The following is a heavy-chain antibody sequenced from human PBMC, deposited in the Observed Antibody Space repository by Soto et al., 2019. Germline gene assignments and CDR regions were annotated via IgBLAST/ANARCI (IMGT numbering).Heavy chain of an antibody. CDR3: ARDGNGARAGSFDI. D-gene: IGHD2-8*01. J-gene: IGHJ3*02. CDR1: GDSVTRGSYY. V-gene: IGHV4-61*01. Sequence: QVQLQASGPGLVKPSETLSLTCIVSGDSVTRGSYYWSWIRQPPGKGLEYMGHILSSGTTTYHPSLKCRVALSLDTSNNQVSLNLISATAAYPALYFCARDGNGARAGSFDIWGQGPMVTVSS. CDR2: ILSSGTT.